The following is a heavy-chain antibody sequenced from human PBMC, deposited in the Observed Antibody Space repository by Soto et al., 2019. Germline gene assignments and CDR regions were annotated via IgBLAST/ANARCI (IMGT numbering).Heavy chain of an antibody. V-gene: IGHV4-39*01. CDR2: IYYSGST. Sequence: SETLSLTCTVSGGSISTSSYYWGWIRQPPGKGLEWIGSIYYSGSTYYNPSLKSRVTISADTSKNQFSLKLSSVTAADTAVYYCARLIAAAGGNRAHWGQGTLVTVSS. J-gene: IGHJ4*02. CDR1: GGSISTSSYY. D-gene: IGHD6-13*01. CDR3: ARLIAAAGGNRAH.